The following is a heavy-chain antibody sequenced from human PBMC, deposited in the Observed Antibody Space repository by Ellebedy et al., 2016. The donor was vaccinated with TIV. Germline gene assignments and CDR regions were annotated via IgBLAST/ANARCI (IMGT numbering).Heavy chain of an antibody. J-gene: IGHJ3*02. CDR3: ATFRNLDGFDI. CDR2: IYHSGST. Sequence: SETLSLTCTVSGYSISSGYYWGWIRQPPGKGLEWIGSIYHSGSTYYNPSLKRRVTISIDTSQNQFSLKMSSVTAPDTAVYYCATFRNLDGFDIWGQGKMVTVSS. CDR1: GYSISSGYY. V-gene: IGHV4-38-2*02.